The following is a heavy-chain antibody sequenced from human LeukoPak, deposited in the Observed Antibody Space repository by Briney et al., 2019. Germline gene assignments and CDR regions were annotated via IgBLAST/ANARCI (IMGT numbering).Heavy chain of an antibody. D-gene: IGHD3-10*01. CDR2: IYHSGST. J-gene: IGHJ4*02. Sequence: SETLSLTCAVSGGSISSSNWWSWVRQPPGKGLEWIGEIYHSGSTNYNPSLKSRVTISVDKSKNQFSLKLSSVTPAGTAVYYCAGSGSYYGEYYFDYWGQGTLVTVSS. CDR3: AGSGSYYGEYYFDY. CDR1: GGSISSSNW. V-gene: IGHV4-4*02.